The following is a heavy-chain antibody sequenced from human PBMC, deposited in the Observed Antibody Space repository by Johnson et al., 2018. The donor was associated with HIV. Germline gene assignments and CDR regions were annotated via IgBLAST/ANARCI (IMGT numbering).Heavy chain of an antibody. D-gene: IGHD5-24*01. Sequence: QVQLVESGGGVVQPGRSLRLSCAASGYTFSSYAMHWVRQAPGKGLEWVAVISYDGINKYYAESVKGRFTISRDSSKNTLYLQVNSLRAEDTAVYYCAREWLYGFDIWGQGTMVTVSS. J-gene: IGHJ3*02. V-gene: IGHV3-30*04. CDR3: AREWLYGFDI. CDR2: ISYDGINK. CDR1: GYTFSSYA.